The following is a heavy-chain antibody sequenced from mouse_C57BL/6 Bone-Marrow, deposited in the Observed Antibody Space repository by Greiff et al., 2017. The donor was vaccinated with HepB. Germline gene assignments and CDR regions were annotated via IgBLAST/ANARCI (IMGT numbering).Heavy chain of an antibody. Sequence: QVQLQQSGAELARPGASVKLSCKASGYTFTSYGISWVKQRTGQGLEWIGEIYPRSGNTYYNEKFKGKATLTADKSSSTAYMELRSLTSGDSAVYFCTSSVYDGYYFYFDYWGQGTTLTVSS. J-gene: IGHJ2*01. CDR1: GYTFTSYG. V-gene: IGHV1-81*01. D-gene: IGHD2-3*01. CDR3: TSSVYDGYYFYFDY. CDR2: IYPRSGNT.